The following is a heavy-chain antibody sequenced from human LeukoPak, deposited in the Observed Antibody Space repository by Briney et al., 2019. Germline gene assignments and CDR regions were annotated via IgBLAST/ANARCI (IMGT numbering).Heavy chain of an antibody. J-gene: IGHJ3*02. CDR3: ARSEADLFDI. CDR2: IIPIFDTT. V-gene: IGHV1-46*01. Sequence: ASVKVSCKASGYTFTSYYMHWVRQAPGQGLEWMGRIIPIFDTTNYAQKFRGRVTITTDESTSTAYMELRSLTSEDTAVDYCARSEADLFDIWGQGTMVTVSS. CDR1: GYTFTSYY.